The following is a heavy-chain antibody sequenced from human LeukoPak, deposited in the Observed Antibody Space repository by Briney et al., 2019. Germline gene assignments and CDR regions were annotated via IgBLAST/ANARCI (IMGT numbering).Heavy chain of an antibody. CDR3: ARGYYYYYMDV. CDR1: GGSFSGYY. CDR2: INHSGST. J-gene: IGHJ6*03. V-gene: IGHV4-34*01. Sequence: SETLSLTCAVYGGSFSGYYWSWIRQPPGKGLEWIGEINHSGSTNYNPSLKSRVTISVDTSKNQFSLKLSSVTAAVTAVYYCARGYYYYYMDVWGKGTTVTVSS.